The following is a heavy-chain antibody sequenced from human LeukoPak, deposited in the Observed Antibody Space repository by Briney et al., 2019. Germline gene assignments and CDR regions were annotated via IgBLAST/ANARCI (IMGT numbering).Heavy chain of an antibody. Sequence: PGGSLRLSCAASGFSFSSYEMNWVRQGPGKGLEWVSYISGSGTTIYDADSVKGRFTISRDNAKNSLYLQLNSLTAEDTAVYYCARAMTSWGQGTLVTVSS. CDR2: ISGSGTTI. CDR3: ARAMTS. J-gene: IGHJ4*02. V-gene: IGHV3-48*03. D-gene: IGHD4-11*01. CDR1: GFSFSSYE.